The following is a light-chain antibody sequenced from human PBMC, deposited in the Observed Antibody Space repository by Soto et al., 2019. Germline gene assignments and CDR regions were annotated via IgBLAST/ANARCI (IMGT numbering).Light chain of an antibody. CDR1: QSVSSY. V-gene: IGKV3-11*01. Sequence: EIVLTQSPATLSLSPGERATLSCRASQSVSSYLAWYQQNPGQAPRLLIYDASNRATGIPARFSGSGSGPDFTLTISSLEPEDFAVYYCQQRSNWPPLTFGGGTKVEIK. CDR2: DAS. J-gene: IGKJ4*01. CDR3: QQRSNWPPLT.